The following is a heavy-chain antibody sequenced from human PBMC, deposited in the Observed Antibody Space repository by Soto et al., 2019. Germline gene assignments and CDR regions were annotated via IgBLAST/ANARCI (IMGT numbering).Heavy chain of an antibody. J-gene: IGHJ5*02. CDR1: GDSISGGASF. CDR3: AKLSCTSSTCYFPGWFDP. CDR2: VYYSGSS. Sequence: QVQLQESGPGLVKPSETLSLTCTVSGDSISGGASFWSWIRQPPGKGLEWIANVYYSGSSYYNPSLKRRLTISVDKTKNQFSLQLKSMTAADTAVYYCAKLSCTSSTCYFPGWFDPWGQGTLVTVSS. V-gene: IGHV4-31*03. D-gene: IGHD2-2*01.